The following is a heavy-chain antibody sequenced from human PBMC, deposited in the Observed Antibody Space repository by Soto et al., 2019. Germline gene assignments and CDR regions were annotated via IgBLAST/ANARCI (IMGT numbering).Heavy chain of an antibody. Sequence: EVQLVESGGGLVQPGRSLRLSCVASGFTFYNHGMHWVRQAPGRGLEWVSGITWSSDSMGYADSVKGRFTIPRDNAKNSLYLQMNSLRPEDTALYYCAKEDSGFSGYMDVWGKGTTVTVSS. V-gene: IGHV3-9*01. J-gene: IGHJ6*03. CDR3: AKEDSGFSGYMDV. D-gene: IGHD3-10*01. CDR2: ITWSSDSM. CDR1: GFTFYNHG.